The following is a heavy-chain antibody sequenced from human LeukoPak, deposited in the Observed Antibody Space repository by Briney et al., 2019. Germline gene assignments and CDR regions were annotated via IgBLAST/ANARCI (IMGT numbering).Heavy chain of an antibody. CDR2: TSYDGSNK. J-gene: IGHJ4*02. CDR1: GFTFSSYG. V-gene: IGHV3-30*03. Sequence: PGGSLRLSCAASGFTFSSYGMHWVRQAPGKGLEWVAVTSYDGSNKYYADSVKGRFTISRDNSKNTLYLQMNSLRAEDTAVYYCAPDYGDYGGPGGFDYWGQGTLVTVSS. CDR3: APDYGDYGGPGGFDY. D-gene: IGHD4-17*01.